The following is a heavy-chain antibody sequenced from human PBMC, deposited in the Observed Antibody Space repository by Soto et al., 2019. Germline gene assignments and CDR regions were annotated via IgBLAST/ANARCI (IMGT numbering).Heavy chain of an antibody. CDR3: ARGRTRDYYDSSGY. Sequence: QVQLVQSGAEVKKPGSSVKVSCKASGGTFSSYAISWVRQAPGQGLEWMGGIIPIFGTPNYAQKFQGRVTITADESTITDYMELSSLRSEDTAVYYCARGRTRDYYDSSGYWGQGTLVTVSS. CDR2: IIPIFGTP. J-gene: IGHJ4*02. D-gene: IGHD3-22*01. CDR1: GGTFSSYA. V-gene: IGHV1-69*12.